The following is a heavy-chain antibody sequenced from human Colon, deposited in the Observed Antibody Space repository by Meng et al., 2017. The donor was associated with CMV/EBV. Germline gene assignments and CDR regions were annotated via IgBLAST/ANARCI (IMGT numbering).Heavy chain of an antibody. CDR1: GLTFRDAW. CDR3: AASDTNGMYVDRIF. Sequence: GESLKISCSVSGLTFRDAWMSWVRQPPGKGLEWVSFISGTAGVTQFIDSVKGRFTISRDNSKNTVYLQMNSLRAEDTAIYYCAASDTNGMYVDRIFWGQGTLVTVSS. V-gene: IGHV3-23*01. J-gene: IGHJ4*02. CDR2: ISGTAGVT. D-gene: IGHD3-16*01.